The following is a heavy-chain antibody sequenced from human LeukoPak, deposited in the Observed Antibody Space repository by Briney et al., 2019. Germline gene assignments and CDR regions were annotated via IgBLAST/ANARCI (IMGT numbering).Heavy chain of an antibody. D-gene: IGHD2-2*01. CDR2: ISAYNGNT. CDR1: GYTFTSYG. CDR3: ARLPHRLVVATAMYWFDP. J-gene: IGHJ5*02. V-gene: IGHV1-18*01. Sequence: ASVKVSCKASGYTFTSYGISWVRQAPGQGLEWMGWISAYNGNTNYAQKLQGRVTMTIDTSTTTASMELRSLRSDDTAVYYCARLPHRLVVATAMYWFDPWGQGTLVTVSS.